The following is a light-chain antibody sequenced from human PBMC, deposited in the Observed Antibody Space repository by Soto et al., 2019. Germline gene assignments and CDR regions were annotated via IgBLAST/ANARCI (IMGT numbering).Light chain of an antibody. V-gene: IGKV3-11*01. Sequence: EIVLTQSPATLSLSPGERATLSCRASQTVSSSLAWYQQKPGQAPRLLIYEASNRATGIPARFSGSGSGADFTLTISSLEPEYFALYYCQQHINWPLTFGGGTKVEIK. CDR2: EAS. CDR3: QQHINWPLT. CDR1: QTVSSS. J-gene: IGKJ4*01.